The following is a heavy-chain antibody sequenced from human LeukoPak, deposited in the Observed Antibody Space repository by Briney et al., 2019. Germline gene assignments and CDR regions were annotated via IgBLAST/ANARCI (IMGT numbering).Heavy chain of an antibody. CDR1: GFTFSNYW. CDR3: AREISSWYRTEGRFDP. Sequence: GGSLRLSCVASGFTFSNYWMTWVRQPPGKGLEWVANTKQDGSEKYYVDSVRGRFTISRDNAKNSLYLQVISLRAEDTAVYYCAREISSWYRTEGRFDPWGQGTLVTVSS. D-gene: IGHD6-13*01. V-gene: IGHV3-7*01. J-gene: IGHJ5*02. CDR2: TKQDGSEK.